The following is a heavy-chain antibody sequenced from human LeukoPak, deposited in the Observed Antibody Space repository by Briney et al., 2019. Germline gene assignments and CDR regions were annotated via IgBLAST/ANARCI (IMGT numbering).Heavy chain of an antibody. CDR2: ISYDGSNK. CDR1: GFTFSSYG. D-gene: IGHD5-12*01. V-gene: IGHV3-30*18. CDR3: AKEARYGGYVTAGNYYYYYGMDV. J-gene: IGHJ6*04. Sequence: GGSLRLSCAASGFTFSSYGMHWVRQAPGKGLEWVAVISYDGSNKYYADSVKGRFTISRDNSKNTLYLQMNSLRAEDTAVYYCAKEARYGGYVTAGNYYYYYGMDVWGKGTTVTVSS.